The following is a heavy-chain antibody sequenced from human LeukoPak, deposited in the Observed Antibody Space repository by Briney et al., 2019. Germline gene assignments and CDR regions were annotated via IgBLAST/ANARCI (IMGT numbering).Heavy chain of an antibody. CDR1: GFTFSSYW. J-gene: IGHJ3*02. CDR3: ARTTVTGLDAFDI. Sequence: GGSLRLSCAASGFTFSSYWMSWVRQAPGKGLEWVSVIYSGGSTYYADSVKGRFTISRDNSKNTLYLQMNSLRAEDTAVYYCARTTVTGLDAFDIWGQGTMVTVSS. CDR2: IYSGGST. V-gene: IGHV3-66*01. D-gene: IGHD4-17*01.